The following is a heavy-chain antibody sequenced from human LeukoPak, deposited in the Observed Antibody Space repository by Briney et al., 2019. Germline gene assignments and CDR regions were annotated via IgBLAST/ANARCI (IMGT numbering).Heavy chain of an antibody. D-gene: IGHD1-26*01. CDR3: ARVYSGSYFPAAFDI. J-gene: IGHJ3*02. CDR1: EFTFSSYT. V-gene: IGHV3-21*01. CDR2: ISSSSSYI. Sequence: GGSLRLSCAASEFTFSSYTMNWVRQAPGKGLEWVSSISSSSSYIHYVDSVKGRFTISRDNAKNSLYLQMNSLRAEDTAVYYCARVYSGSYFPAAFDIWGQGAMVTVSS.